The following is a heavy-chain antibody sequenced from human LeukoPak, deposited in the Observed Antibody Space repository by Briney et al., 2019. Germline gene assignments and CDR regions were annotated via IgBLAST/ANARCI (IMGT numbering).Heavy chain of an antibody. CDR2: IYHSGST. J-gene: IGHJ4*02. CDR1: GGSISSSNW. CDR3: ARDGIAAAKGFDY. D-gene: IGHD6-13*01. V-gene: IGHV4-4*02. Sequence: SETLSLTCAVSGGSISSSNWWSWVRQPPGKGLEWIGEIYHSGSTNYNPSLKSRVTISVDKSKNQFSLKLSSVTAADTAVYYCARDGIAAAKGFDYWGQGTLVTVSS.